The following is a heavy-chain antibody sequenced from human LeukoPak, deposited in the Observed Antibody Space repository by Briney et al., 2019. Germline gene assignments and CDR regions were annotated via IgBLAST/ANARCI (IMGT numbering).Heavy chain of an antibody. D-gene: IGHD2-21*02. CDR2: ISAYNGNT. CDR1: GYTFTSYG. J-gene: IGHJ4*02. CDR3: ARGHLVVVTAILPFDY. Sequence: ASVKVSCKASGYTFTSYGISWLRQAPGQGLEWMGWISAYNGNTNYAQKLQGRVTMTTDTSTSTAYMELGSLRSDDTAVYYCARGHLVVVTAILPFDYWGQGTLVTVSS. V-gene: IGHV1-18*01.